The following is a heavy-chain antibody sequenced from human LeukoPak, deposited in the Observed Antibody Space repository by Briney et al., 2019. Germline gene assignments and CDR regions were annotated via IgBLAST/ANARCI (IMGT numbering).Heavy chain of an antibody. CDR2: IIPIFGTA. V-gene: IGHV1-69*05. Sequence: ASVKVSCKASGGTFSSYAISWVRQAPGQGLEWMGGIIPIFGTANYAQKFQGRVTITTDESTSTAYMELSSLRSEDTAVYYCAGRRDGYPTAFDYWGQGTLVTVSS. D-gene: IGHD5-24*01. CDR1: GGTFSSYA. J-gene: IGHJ4*02. CDR3: AGRRDGYPTAFDY.